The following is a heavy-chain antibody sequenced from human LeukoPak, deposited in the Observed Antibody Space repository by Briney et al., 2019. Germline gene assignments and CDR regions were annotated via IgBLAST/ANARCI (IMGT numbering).Heavy chain of an antibody. D-gene: IGHD1-26*01. V-gene: IGHV3-30*02. Sequence: PGGSLRLSCAAAGLSFSRSGTHWVRQAPGKGLEWVAVIWYGGSNKYYADSVKGRFAISRDNSKNTLYLQMNSLRAEDTAVYYSAKNLAPLVGALIVDAFDIWGQGTMVTVSS. J-gene: IGHJ3*02. CDR3: AKNLAPLVGALIVDAFDI. CDR1: GLSFSRSG. CDR2: IWYGGSNK.